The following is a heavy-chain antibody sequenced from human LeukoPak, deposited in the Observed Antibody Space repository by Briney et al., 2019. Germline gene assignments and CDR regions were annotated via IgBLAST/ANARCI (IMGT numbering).Heavy chain of an antibody. CDR3: VRHGGGYSFDY. D-gene: IGHD2-21*01. J-gene: IGHJ4*02. CDR2: NSNSGST. V-gene: IGHV4-59*08. Sequence: PSETLSLTCADSGGSLCRYYWGWIRHPPGKGVEWMGYNSNSGSTDYNPSLKSRVTVSVDTSKNQFSLKMSSLTAADTAMFYCVRHGGGYSFDYWGQGTLVTVSS. CDR1: GGSLCRYY.